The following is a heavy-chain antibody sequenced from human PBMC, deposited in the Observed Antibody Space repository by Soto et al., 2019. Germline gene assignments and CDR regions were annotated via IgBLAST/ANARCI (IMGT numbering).Heavy chain of an antibody. J-gene: IGHJ4*02. Sequence: GGSLRLSCAASGFTFSSYAMSWVRQAPGKGLEWVSAISGSGGSTYYADSVKGRFTISRDNSENTLYLQMNSLRAEDTAVYYCANLLRYFDTYYFDYWGQGTLVTVSS. D-gene: IGHD3-9*01. V-gene: IGHV3-23*01. CDR1: GFTFSSYA. CDR3: ANLLRYFDTYYFDY. CDR2: ISGSGGST.